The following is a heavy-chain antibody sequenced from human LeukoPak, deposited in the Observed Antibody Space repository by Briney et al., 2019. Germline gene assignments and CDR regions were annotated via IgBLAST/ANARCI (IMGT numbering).Heavy chain of an antibody. CDR2: ISSSSSYI. D-gene: IGHD3-9*01. V-gene: IGHV3-21*01. CDR3: ARGPPYYDILTGYPRYGMDV. CDR1: GFTFSSYS. J-gene: IGHJ6*04. Sequence: GGSLRLSCAASGFTFSSYSMNWVRQAPGKGLEWVSSISSSSSYIYYADSVKGRFTISRDNAKNSLYLQMNSLRAEDTAVYYCARGPPYYDILTGYPRYGMDVWGKGTTVTVSS.